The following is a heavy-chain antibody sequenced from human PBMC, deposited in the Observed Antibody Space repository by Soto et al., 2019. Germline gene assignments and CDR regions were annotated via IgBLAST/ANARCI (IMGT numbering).Heavy chain of an antibody. CDR1: GGSISSGGYY. Sequence: QVQLQESGPGLVKPSQTLSLTCTVSGGSISSGGYYWSWIRQHPGKGLEWIGYIYYSGSTYYNPSLKSRVTISVDTSKNQFSLKLSSVTAADTAVYYCARGGPSLVRGAENNWFDPWGQGTLVTVSS. J-gene: IGHJ5*02. V-gene: IGHV4-31*03. CDR3: ARGGPSLVRGAENNWFDP. D-gene: IGHD3-10*01. CDR2: IYYSGST.